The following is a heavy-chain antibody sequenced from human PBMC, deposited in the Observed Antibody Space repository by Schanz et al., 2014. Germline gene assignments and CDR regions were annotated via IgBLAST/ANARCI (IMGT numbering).Heavy chain of an antibody. D-gene: IGHD2-15*01. CDR2: IWYDGSNK. J-gene: IGHJ4*02. CDR1: GFSFSSYA. CDR3: GPDHTTESCYSAEPSMDD. V-gene: IGHV3-33*08. Sequence: VQLLESGGGLVQPGGSLRLSCATSGFSFSSYAINWVRQAPGKGLEWVAVIWYDGSNKYYADSLKGRFTISRDNSKNTLFLQMSSRTADDTAEYCCGPDHTTESCYSAEPSMDDWGQGTPLTVSS.